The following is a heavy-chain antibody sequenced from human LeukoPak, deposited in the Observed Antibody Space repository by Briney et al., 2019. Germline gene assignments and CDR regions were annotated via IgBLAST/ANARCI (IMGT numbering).Heavy chain of an antibody. CDR2: SSGSGGDT. Sequence: PGGSLRLSCAASGFTFNRYGMSWVRQAPGKGLEWVSVSSGSGGDTYYAYSVKGRFTISRDNSRNTLHLQMNSLRVEDTAIYYCAKGVGAVGGSPAYWGQGTPVSVSS. CDR1: GFTFNRYG. J-gene: IGHJ4*02. V-gene: IGHV3-23*01. CDR3: AKGVGAVGGSPAY. D-gene: IGHD6-13*01.